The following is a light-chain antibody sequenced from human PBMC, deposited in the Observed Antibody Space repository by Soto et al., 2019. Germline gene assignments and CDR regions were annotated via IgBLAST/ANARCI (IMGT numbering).Light chain of an antibody. V-gene: IGLV1-51*01. CDR3: GSWDSSLSAYV. CDR1: SSNIGGNS. J-gene: IGLJ1*01. Sequence: QSVMTQPPSVSAAPGQKVTISCSGSSSNIGGNSVSWYQQLPGTAPKLLIYDDNKRPSGIPDRFSGSKSGTSATLGITGCQTGDEADYYCGSWDSSLSAYVFGTVTKVTVL. CDR2: DDN.